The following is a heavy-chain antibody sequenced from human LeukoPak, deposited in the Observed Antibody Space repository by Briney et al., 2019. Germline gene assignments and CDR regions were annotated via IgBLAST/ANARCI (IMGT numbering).Heavy chain of an antibody. D-gene: IGHD2-2*01. CDR3: ARVFSDSIVVVPAAMDY. J-gene: IGHJ4*02. Sequence: ASVKVSCKASGYTFTSYGVSWVRQAPGQGLEWMGWISAYNGNTNYAQKLQGRVTMTTDTSTSTAYMELRSLRSDDTAVYYCARVFSDSIVVVPAAMDYWGQGTLVTVSS. V-gene: IGHV1-18*01. CDR1: GYTFTSYG. CDR2: ISAYNGNT.